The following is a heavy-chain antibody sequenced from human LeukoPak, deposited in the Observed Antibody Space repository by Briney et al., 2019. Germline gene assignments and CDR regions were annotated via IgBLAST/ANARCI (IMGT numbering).Heavy chain of an antibody. J-gene: IGHJ4*02. Sequence: SETLSLTCAVYGGSFSGYYWSWIRQPPGKGLEWIGEINHSGSTNYNPSLKSRVTISVDTSKNQFSLKLSSVTAADTAAYYCARHRWLGYCSGGSCYFSGDFDYWGQGTLVTVSS. CDR1: GGSFSGYY. CDR3: ARHRWLGYCSGGSCYFSGDFDY. CDR2: INHSGST. D-gene: IGHD2-15*01. V-gene: IGHV4-34*01.